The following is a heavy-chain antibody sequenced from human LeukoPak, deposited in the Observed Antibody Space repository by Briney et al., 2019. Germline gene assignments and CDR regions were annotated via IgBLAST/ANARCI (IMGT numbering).Heavy chain of an antibody. CDR1: GFTVSSNY. V-gene: IGHV3-53*01. D-gene: IGHD6-19*01. CDR3: AREQWLDY. Sequence: GGSLRLSCAASGFTVSSNYMSWVRQAPGKGLEWVSVISNGGSPYYAVSVKGRFTISRDDSKNTLYLQMNILRAEDTAVYFCAREQWLDYWGQGTLVTVSS. CDR2: ISNGGSP. J-gene: IGHJ4*02.